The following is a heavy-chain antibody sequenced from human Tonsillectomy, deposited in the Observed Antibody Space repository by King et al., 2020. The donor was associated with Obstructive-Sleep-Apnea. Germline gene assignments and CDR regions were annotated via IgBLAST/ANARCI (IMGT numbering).Heavy chain of an antibody. D-gene: IGHD2-2*01. CDR1: GFTFDDYA. CDR3: AKDMDCTTTSCYPRGGMDV. J-gene: IGHJ6*02. CDR2: ITWDGGST. V-gene: IGHV3-43D*03. Sequence: VQLVESGGVVVQPGGSLRLSCAASGFTFDDYAMHWVRQAPGKALEWVSFITWDGGSTYYADSVKGRFTISRDNSINSLYLQMNSLRPEDTALYYCAKDMDCTTTSCYPRGGMDVWGLGTTVTVSS.